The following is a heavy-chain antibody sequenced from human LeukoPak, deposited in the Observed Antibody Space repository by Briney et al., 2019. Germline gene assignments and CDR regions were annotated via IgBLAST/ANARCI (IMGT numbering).Heavy chain of an antibody. CDR1: GFTISSYT. Sequence: GGSLRLSCAAPGFTISSYTMSCVRQAPGKGLEWVSAIRGSGTGTYYADSVKGRFTISRDNSKNTLYLHMNILRAEDTAIYFCAQHHGASAGVPHFCLWWARGTLVTVSS. CDR3: AQHHGASAGVPHFCLW. D-gene: IGHD6-19*01. V-gene: IGHV3-23*01. CDR2: IRGSGTGT. J-gene: IGHJ4*02.